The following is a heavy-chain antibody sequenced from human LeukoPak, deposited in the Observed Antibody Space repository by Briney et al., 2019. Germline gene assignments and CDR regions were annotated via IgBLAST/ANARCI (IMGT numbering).Heavy chain of an antibody. CDR2: IYYSGST. V-gene: IGHV4-59*01. D-gene: IGHD6-13*01. J-gene: IGHJ3*02. CDR1: GGSISSYY. CDR3: ARDLVAAAPHNDAFDI. Sequence: PSETLSLTCTVSGGSISSYYWSWIRQPPEKGLEWIGYIYYSGSTNYNPSLKSRVTISVDTSKNQFSLKLSSVTAADTAVYYCARDLVAAAPHNDAFDIWGQGTMVTVSS.